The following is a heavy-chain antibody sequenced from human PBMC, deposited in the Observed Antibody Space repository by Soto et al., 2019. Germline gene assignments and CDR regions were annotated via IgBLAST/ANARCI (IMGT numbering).Heavy chain of an antibody. CDR1: GGTFSSYA. Sequence: GAXVKVSCKASGGTFSSYAISWVRQAPGQGLEWMGGIIPIFGTANYAQKFQGRVTITADESTSTAYMELSSLRSEDTAVYYCARGIAARPDYWGQGSLVTVSS. CDR3: ARGIAARPDY. V-gene: IGHV1-69*13. D-gene: IGHD6-6*01. J-gene: IGHJ4*02. CDR2: IIPIFGTA.